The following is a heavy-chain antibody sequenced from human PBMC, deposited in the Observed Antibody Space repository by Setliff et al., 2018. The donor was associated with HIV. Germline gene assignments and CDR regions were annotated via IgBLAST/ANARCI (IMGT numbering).Heavy chain of an antibody. CDR1: GLTFGDYA. CDR2: ISGSGGST. CDR3: AKDRGVVG. V-gene: IGHV3-23*01. D-gene: IGHD2-15*01. J-gene: IGHJ4*02. Sequence: GGSLRLSCTASGLTFGDYAMSWVRQAPGKGLEWVSGISGSGGSTYYADSVKGRFTISRDNSKNTLYLQMNSLRAEDTAVYYCAKDRGVVGWGQGTLVTVSS.